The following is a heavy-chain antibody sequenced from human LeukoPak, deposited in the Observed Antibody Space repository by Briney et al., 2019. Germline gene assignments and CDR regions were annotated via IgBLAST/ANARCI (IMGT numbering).Heavy chain of an antibody. D-gene: IGHD1-1*01. CDR2: IKSTTSGGTT. J-gene: IGHJ3*01. CDR1: RFTFSNAW. Sequence: GGSLRLSCAASRFTFSNAWMSWVRQAPGKGLEWVGRIKSTTSGGTTDYAAPVKGRFSISRGESKNMLYLQMNSLKTEDTAVYHCATYNRKDAFDFWGRGTMVTVSS. V-gene: IGHV3-15*01. CDR3: ATYNRKDAFDF.